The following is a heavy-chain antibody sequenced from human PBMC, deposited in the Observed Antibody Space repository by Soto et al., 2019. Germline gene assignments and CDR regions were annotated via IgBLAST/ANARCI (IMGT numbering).Heavy chain of an antibody. CDR1: GGSFDDFY. J-gene: IGHJ6*02. D-gene: IGHD3-10*01. CDR2: ISHDGGT. V-gene: IGHV4-34*02. CDR3: ARGQLVWYGDLTPYHRDMDV. Sequence: QVQLQQWGAGLLRPSETLSLTCAFYGGSFDDFYWIWVRQSPGKGLEWVGEISHDGGTNSSPSLASRVSISVDTSKNQFSLHLRSVTAADTGLYYCARGQLVWYGDLTPYHRDMDVWGQGTTVTVSS.